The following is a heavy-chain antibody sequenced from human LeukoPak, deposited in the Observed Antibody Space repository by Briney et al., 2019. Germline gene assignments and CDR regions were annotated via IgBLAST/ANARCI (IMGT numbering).Heavy chain of an antibody. Sequence: SETLSLTCAVSGGSISSTSYYWAWIRQPPGTGLEWIGTIYCSGSTYHNPSLKSRVTMSVDTSRNQFSLKLSSVDAADTAVYYCAKAGVRYFDSSGLYAFDFWGQGTTVTVSS. V-gene: IGHV4-39*01. J-gene: IGHJ3*01. CDR3: AKAGVRYFDSSGLYAFDF. CDR1: GGSISSTSYY. D-gene: IGHD3-22*01. CDR2: IYCSGST.